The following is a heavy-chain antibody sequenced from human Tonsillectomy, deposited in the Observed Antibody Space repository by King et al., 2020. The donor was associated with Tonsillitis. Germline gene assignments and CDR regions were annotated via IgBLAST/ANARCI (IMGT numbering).Heavy chain of an antibody. CDR3: ARNASVVRGVRDAFDI. D-gene: IGHD3-10*01. V-gene: IGHV3-11*06. Sequence: QLVQSGGGLVKPGGSLRLSCAASGFTFGDYDMNWIRQAPGKGLEWVSYISSSSSYTSYADSVKGRFTISRDNAKNSLYLQMNSLRAEDTAVYHCARNASVVRGVRDAFDIWGLGTMVTVSS. CDR2: ISSSSSYT. CDR1: GFTFGDYD. J-gene: IGHJ3*02.